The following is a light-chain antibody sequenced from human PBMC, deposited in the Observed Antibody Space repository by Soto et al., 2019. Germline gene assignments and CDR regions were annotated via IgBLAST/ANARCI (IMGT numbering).Light chain of an antibody. CDR3: GTWDTSLSASYV. Sequence: QSVLTQPPSVSAAPGQKVTISCSGSSSNIGNNYVSWYQQLPETAPKLLIYDNNKRPSGTPDRFSGSKSGTSATLGITGLQTGDEADYYCGTWDTSLSASYVFGTGTKVTVL. V-gene: IGLV1-51*01. CDR2: DNN. CDR1: SSNIGNNY. J-gene: IGLJ1*01.